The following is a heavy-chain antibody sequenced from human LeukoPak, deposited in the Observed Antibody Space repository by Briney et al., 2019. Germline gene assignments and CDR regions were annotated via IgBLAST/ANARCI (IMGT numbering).Heavy chain of an antibody. CDR2: ISWNSGDI. CDR3: VRDMGGGGDH. D-gene: IGHD2-15*01. V-gene: IGHV3-9*01. CDR1: GFTFNNYP. Sequence: PGGSLRLSCAASGFTFNNYPMHWVRQAPGKGLEWVSGISWNSGDIGYMDSVKGRFTISRDNAKDSLYLQMDSLRVEDTAFYYCVRDMGGGGDHWGQGTLVSVSS. J-gene: IGHJ5*02.